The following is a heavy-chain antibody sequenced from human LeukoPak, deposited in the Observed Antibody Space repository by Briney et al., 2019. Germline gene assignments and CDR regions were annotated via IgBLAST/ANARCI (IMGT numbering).Heavy chain of an antibody. CDR3: ARDLVAGISSYHYGMDV. D-gene: IGHD6-19*01. V-gene: IGHV3-66*01. CDR1: GFTVSSNY. CDR2: IYSGGST. J-gene: IGHJ6*02. Sequence: PGGSLRLSCAASGFTVSSNYMSWVRQAPGKGLEWVSVIYSGGSTYYADSVKGRFTISRDNSKNTLYLQMNSLRAEDTAVYYCARDLVAGISSYHYGMDVWGQGTTVTVSS.